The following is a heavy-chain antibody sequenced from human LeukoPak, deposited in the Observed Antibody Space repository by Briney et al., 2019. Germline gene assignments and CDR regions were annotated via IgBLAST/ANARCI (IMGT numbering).Heavy chain of an antibody. CDR2: IWYDGSNK. Sequence: SGGSLRLSCAASGFTFSSYGMHWVRQAPGKGLEWVAVIWYDGSNKYYADSVKGRFTISRDNSKNTLYLQMNSLRAEDTAVYYCARGTKGWQQLALPGDYWGQGTLVTVSS. J-gene: IGHJ4*02. D-gene: IGHD6-13*01. V-gene: IGHV3-33*01. CDR1: GFTFSSYG. CDR3: ARGTKGWQQLALPGDY.